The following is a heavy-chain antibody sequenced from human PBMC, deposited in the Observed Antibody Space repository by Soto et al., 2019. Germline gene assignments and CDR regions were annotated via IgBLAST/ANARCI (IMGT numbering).Heavy chain of an antibody. Sequence: ASVKVSCKASGYIFTDYYMHWVRQAPGQELGWMGRINPNSGGTNYAQKFQGRVTMTRDTSISTAYTELSSLRSEDTAVYYCARLYENYYDSSGYYLEDYYYGMDVWGQGTTVTVSS. CDR1: GYIFTDYY. CDR3: ARLYENYYDSSGYYLEDYYYGMDV. D-gene: IGHD3-22*01. V-gene: IGHV1-2*06. CDR2: INPNSGGT. J-gene: IGHJ6*02.